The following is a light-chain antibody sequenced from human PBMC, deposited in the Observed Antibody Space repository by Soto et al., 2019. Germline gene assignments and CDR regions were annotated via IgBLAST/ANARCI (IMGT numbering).Light chain of an antibody. Sequence: SVLTQPASLSGSPGQSITISCTGTSSDIGSYNRVSWYRQHPGKAPKLIIYEVTDRPSGVSNRFSGSKAGNTASLTISGLQAEDEAEYYCSSYTNINTRACVFGTGTKVTVL. CDR2: EVT. J-gene: IGLJ1*01. V-gene: IGLV2-14*01. CDR1: SSDIGSYNR. CDR3: SSYTNINTRACV.